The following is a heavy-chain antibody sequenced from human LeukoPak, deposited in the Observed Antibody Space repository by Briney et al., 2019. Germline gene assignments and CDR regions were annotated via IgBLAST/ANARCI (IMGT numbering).Heavy chain of an antibody. CDR2: ISYDGSNK. CDR1: GFTFSSYA. J-gene: IGHJ6*03. CDR3: ARDPRYYYYYMDV. V-gene: IGHV3-30*01. Sequence: ERSLRLSCAASGFTFSSYAMHWVRQAPGKGLEWVAVISYDGSNKYYADSVKGRFTTSRDNSKNTLYLQMNSLRAEDTAVYYCARDPRYYYYYMDVWGKGTTVTVSS.